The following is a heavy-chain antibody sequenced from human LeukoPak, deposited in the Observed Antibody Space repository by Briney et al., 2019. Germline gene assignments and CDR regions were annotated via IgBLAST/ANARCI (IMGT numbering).Heavy chain of an antibody. D-gene: IGHD3-22*01. V-gene: IGHV3-7*01. CDR2: IKQDGSEK. J-gene: IGHJ4*02. Sequence: GGSLRLSCAASGFSFSRYWMSWVRQAPGKGLEWVANIKQDGSEKNYVESVKGRFTISRDNAKNSLYLQMNSLRAEDTAVYYCARVQVYYYDSSGYHYWGQGTLVTVSS. CDR3: ARVQVYYYDSSGYHY. CDR1: GFSFSRYW.